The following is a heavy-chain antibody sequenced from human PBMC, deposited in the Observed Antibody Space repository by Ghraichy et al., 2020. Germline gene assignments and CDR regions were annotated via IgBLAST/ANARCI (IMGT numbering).Heavy chain of an antibody. CDR2: MYYSGTT. CDR3: ARAGGRSVAPWDAFDI. CDR1: GDSISRAYYY. Sequence: SETLSLTCTVSGDSISRAYYYWAWIRQLPGKGLEWIGYMYYSGTTYYNPSLKRRLTISGDTSKNQFSLHLNSVTAADTAVYYCARAGGRSVAPWDAFDIWGQGAMVTVSS. V-gene: IGHV4-31*03. D-gene: IGHD3-16*01. J-gene: IGHJ3*02.